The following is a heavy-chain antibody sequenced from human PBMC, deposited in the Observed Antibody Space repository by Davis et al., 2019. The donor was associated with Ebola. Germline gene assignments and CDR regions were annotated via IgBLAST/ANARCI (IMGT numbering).Heavy chain of an antibody. CDR3: AKFGVVVAAGNWFDP. D-gene: IGHD2-15*01. CDR2: ISGSGGST. V-gene: IGHV3-23*01. J-gene: IGHJ5*02. CDR1: VITFSSYA. Sequence: GESLKISCTDSVITFSSYAMTWVRQAPGKGLEWVSAISGSGGSTYYADSVKGRFTISRDNSKNTLYLQMNSLRAEDTAVYYCAKFGVVVAAGNWFDPWGQGTLVTVSS.